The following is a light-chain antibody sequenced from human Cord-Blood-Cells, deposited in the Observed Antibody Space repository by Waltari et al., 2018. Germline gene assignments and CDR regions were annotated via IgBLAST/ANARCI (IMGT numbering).Light chain of an antibody. CDR1: KDISNY. J-gene: IGKJ5*01. CDR2: DAS. V-gene: IGKV1-33*01. CDR3: QQYDNRPST. Sequence: DVQMTQSPSSLSASVGDRVTITCQASKDISNYLNGYQQKPGQAPKLLIYDASNVETGVPAMVSVSGYGTELTFTISSLQPEDIATYYCQQYDNRPSTYGQGTRLEIK.